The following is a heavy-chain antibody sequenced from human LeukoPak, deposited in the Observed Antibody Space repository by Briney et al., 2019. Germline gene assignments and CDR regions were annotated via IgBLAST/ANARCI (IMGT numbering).Heavy chain of an antibody. Sequence: PGGSLRLSCAASGFNVGSKHMNWVRQAPGKGLEWVSGIYPGGDSYYADSLKGRFIISRDISKNTVFLQMNSLRDEDTAVYHCARLNFGDDYWGQGALVNVSS. D-gene: IGHD4-17*01. V-gene: IGHV3-53*01. CDR2: IYPGGDS. J-gene: IGHJ4*02. CDR3: ARLNFGDDY. CDR1: GFNVGSKH.